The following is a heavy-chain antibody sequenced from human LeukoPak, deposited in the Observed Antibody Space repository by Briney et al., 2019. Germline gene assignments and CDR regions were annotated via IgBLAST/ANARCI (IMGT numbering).Heavy chain of an antibody. D-gene: IGHD1-26*01. V-gene: IGHV4-59*08. CDR3: AKLGRGSYYSIDY. J-gene: IGHJ4*02. CDR2: IYYSGST. Sequence: SETLSLTCTVSGGSLSSYYWSWIRRPPGKGLEGIGYIYYSGSTNYNPSLKSRVIISVDTSKNQFSLKLSSVTAADTAVYYCAKLGRGSYYSIDYWGQGTLVTVSS. CDR1: GGSLSSYY.